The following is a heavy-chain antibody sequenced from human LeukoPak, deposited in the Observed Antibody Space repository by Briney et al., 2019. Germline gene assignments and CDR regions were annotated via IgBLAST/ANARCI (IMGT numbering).Heavy chain of an antibody. CDR1: GYTFTSYG. D-gene: IGHD3-22*01. V-gene: IGHV1-18*01. CDR3: ARDYASPMIVVVRGYFDY. CDR2: ISAYNGNT. J-gene: IGHJ4*02. Sequence: ASVKVSCKASGYTFTSYGISWVRQAPGQGLEWMGWISAYNGNTNYAQKLQGRVTMTTDTSTSTAYMELRSLRSDDTAVYYCARDYASPMIVVVRGYFDYWGQGTLVTVSS.